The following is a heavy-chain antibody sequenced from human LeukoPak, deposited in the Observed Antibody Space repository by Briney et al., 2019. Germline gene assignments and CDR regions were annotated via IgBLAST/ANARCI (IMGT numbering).Heavy chain of an antibody. D-gene: IGHD3-3*01. Sequence: ASVKVSCKASGYTFTSYGISWVRQAPGQGLEWMGWISAYNGNTNYAQKLQGRVTMTTDTSTSTAYMELRSLRSDDTAVYYCARGVTSLWSGCPTYMDVWGKGTTVTVSS. CDR2: ISAYNGNT. V-gene: IGHV1-18*01. CDR1: GYTFTSYG. J-gene: IGHJ6*03. CDR3: ARGVTSLWSGCPTYMDV.